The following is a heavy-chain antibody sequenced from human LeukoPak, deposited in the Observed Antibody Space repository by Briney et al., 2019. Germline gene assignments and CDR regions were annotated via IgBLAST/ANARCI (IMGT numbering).Heavy chain of an antibody. CDR3: ARLEVPGHFDY. V-gene: IGHV4-39*01. CDR2: IYYSGST. J-gene: IGHJ4*02. CDR1: GGSISSSSYY. Sequence: SETLSLTCTVSGGSISSSSYYWGWIRQPPGKGLEWIGSIYYSGSTYYNPSLKSRVTISVDTSKNQFSLKLSSVTAADTAVYYCARLEVPGHFDYWGQGTLVTVSS. D-gene: IGHD2-2*01.